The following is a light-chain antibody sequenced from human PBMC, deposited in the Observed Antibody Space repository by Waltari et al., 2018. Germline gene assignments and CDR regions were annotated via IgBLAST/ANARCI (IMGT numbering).Light chain of an antibody. CDR1: QAINNY. Sequence: EIVLTQSPATLSLSTGERATLSCRASQAINNYLAWHQQKPSQAPRLLIFDASKRAADTPARFSGSGSGTDFTLTISSLEPEDFAVYYCQERDNPFTFGPGTRVDVK. CDR3: QERDNPFT. V-gene: IGKV3-11*01. CDR2: DAS. J-gene: IGKJ3*01.